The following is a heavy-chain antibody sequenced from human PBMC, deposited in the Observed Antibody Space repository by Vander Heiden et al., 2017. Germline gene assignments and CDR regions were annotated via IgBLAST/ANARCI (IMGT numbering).Heavy chain of an antibody. Sequence: EVQLLESGGGLVQPGGSLRLSCAASGFTFSSSAMSWVRQAPGKGLEWVSAISGSGGSTYYADSVKGRFTISRDNSKNTLYLQMNSLRAEDTAVYYCAKYKPGRWLQDNAFDIWGQGTMVTVSS. D-gene: IGHD3-10*01. CDR3: AKYKPGRWLQDNAFDI. V-gene: IGHV3-23*01. CDR1: GFTFSSSA. CDR2: ISGSGGST. J-gene: IGHJ3*02.